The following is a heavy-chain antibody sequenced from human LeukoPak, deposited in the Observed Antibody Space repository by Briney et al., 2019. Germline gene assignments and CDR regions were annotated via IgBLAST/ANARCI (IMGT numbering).Heavy chain of an antibody. CDR1: GFTFSSYS. J-gene: IGHJ4*02. V-gene: IGHV3-48*04. CDR3: ACLRGPSDY. Sequence: GGSLRLSCAASGFTFSSYSMNWVRQAPGKGLEWVSYISSSGSTIYYADSVKGRFTISRDNAKNSLYLQMNGLTADDTAVYFCACLRGPSDYWGQGTLVTVSS. CDR2: ISSSGSTI. D-gene: IGHD5-12*01.